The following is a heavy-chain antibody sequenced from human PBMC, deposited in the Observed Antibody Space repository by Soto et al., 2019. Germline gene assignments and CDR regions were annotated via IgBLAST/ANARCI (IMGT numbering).Heavy chain of an antibody. V-gene: IGHV3-33*01. CDR3: ARTDYDSSGPPHY. D-gene: IGHD3-22*01. Sequence: PGKGLEWVAVIWYDGSNKYYADSVKGRFTISRDNSKNTLYLQMNSLRAEDTAVYYCARTDYDSSGPPHYWGQGTLVTVYS. J-gene: IGHJ4*02. CDR2: IWYDGSNK.